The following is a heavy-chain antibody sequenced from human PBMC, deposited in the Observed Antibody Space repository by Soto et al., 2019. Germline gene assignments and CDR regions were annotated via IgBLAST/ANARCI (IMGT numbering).Heavy chain of an antibody. V-gene: IGHV1-69*01. CDR2: IIPIFGTE. D-gene: IGHD2-21*02. Sequence: QVQLVQSGAEVKKPGSSVKVSCKASGGTFSSYAISWVRQAPGQGLEWMGGIIPIFGTENYAQKFQGRVTITADESTSTAYMELSSLRSEDTAVYYCARVGLAYCGGDCYAGAFDIWGQGTMVTVSS. J-gene: IGHJ3*02. CDR1: GGTFSSYA. CDR3: ARVGLAYCGGDCYAGAFDI.